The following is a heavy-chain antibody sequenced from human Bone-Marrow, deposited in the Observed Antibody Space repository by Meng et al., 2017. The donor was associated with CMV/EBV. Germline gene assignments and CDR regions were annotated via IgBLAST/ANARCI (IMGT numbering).Heavy chain of an antibody. V-gene: IGHV3-7*03. J-gene: IGHJ4*02. Sequence: GESLKISCEVSGFTFSSYWFSWVRQAPEKGLEWVANINPDGSEKYYLDSVKGRFTISRDNAKNSLYLQMNSLRAEDTALYHCARALRFDYWGQGTLVTVSS. CDR2: INPDGSEK. CDR3: ARALRFDY. CDR1: GFTFSSYW.